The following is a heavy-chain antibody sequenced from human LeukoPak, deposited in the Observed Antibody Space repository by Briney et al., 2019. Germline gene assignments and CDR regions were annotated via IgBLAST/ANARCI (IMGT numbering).Heavy chain of an antibody. J-gene: IGHJ4*02. CDR3: AKDLFPRGEISSGWPPFDY. Sequence: GGSLRLSCAASGFTFSSYAMSWVRQAPGKGLEWVSAISGSGGSTYYADSVKGRFTISRDNSKNTLYLQMNSLRAEDTAVYYCAKDLFPRGEISSGWPPFDYWGQGTLVTVSS. V-gene: IGHV3-23*01. D-gene: IGHD6-19*01. CDR2: ISGSGGST. CDR1: GFTFSSYA.